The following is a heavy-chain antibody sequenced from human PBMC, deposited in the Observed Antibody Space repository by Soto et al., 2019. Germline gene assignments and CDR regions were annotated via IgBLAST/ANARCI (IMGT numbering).Heavy chain of an antibody. CDR1: GYTFSSYG. V-gene: IGHV1-18*04. D-gene: IGHD3-16*02. Sequence: QVQLVQSGAEVKKPGASVKVSCKASGYTFSSYGITWVRQAPGQGLEWQGWISAYNGNTNYAQRFQGRVIMTTDTATTTAFMELRSLRSDDTAVYYCTREVELEGVIANGYWGQGTLVTVSS. J-gene: IGHJ4*02. CDR2: ISAYNGNT. CDR3: TREVELEGVIANGY.